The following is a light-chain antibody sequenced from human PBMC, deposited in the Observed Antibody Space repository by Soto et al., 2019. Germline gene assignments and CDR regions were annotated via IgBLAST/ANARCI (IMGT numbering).Light chain of an antibody. J-gene: IGKJ1*01. CDR1: QSLRSNF. Sequence: EIVLTQSPGTLSVSPGERATLSCTASQSLRSNFLAWYQHKPGQTPRLLIYDASNRATGIPDRFSASGSGTDFTLTISRLEPEDFALYYCQQYSMAPLTFGQGTKVDIK. CDR3: QQYSMAPLT. CDR2: DAS. V-gene: IGKV3-20*01.